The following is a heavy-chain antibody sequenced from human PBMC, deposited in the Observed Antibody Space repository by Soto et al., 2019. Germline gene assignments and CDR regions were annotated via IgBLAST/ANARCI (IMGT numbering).Heavy chain of an antibody. CDR2: ISHCGPS. D-gene: IGHD3-9*01. Sequence: QVQLQESGPGLVKPSGTLSLTCAVSGGSISSSHWWTWVRQSPGKGLEYIGEISHCGPSNSNPSLKTRVTLSVDKSKNHFSLTLTSVTAADTAVYYCARVVLTITRGAFDAWGQGTLVIVSS. J-gene: IGHJ3*01. V-gene: IGHV4-4*02. CDR3: ARVVLTITRGAFDA. CDR1: GGSISSSHW.